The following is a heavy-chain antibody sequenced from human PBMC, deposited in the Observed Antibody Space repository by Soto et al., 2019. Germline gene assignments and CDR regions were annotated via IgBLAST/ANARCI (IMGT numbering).Heavy chain of an antibody. J-gene: IGHJ5*02. CDR3: AKDLGSSGWYYWFDP. D-gene: IGHD6-13*01. V-gene: IGHV3-30*18. Sequence: QVQLVESGGGVVQSGRSLRLSCAASGFTFSTSGMHWIRQAPGKGLEWVAMISHDGGATYYVDSVKGRFTISRDTDKNTLHLQMDSLRPEDTATYYCAKDLGSSGWYYWFDPWGQGTLVTVSS. CDR2: ISHDGGAT. CDR1: GFTFSTSG.